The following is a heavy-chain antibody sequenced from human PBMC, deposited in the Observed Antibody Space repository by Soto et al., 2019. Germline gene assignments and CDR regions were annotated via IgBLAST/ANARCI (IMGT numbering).Heavy chain of an antibody. CDR2: ISSSSGYI. CDR1: GFTFSSYS. Sequence: PGGSLRLSCAASGFTFSSYSMNWVRQAPGKGLEWVSSISSSSGYIYYADSVKGRFTISGDNAKNSLYLQMNSLRAEDTAVYYCARDFYDFWSGYSNYGMDVWGQGTTVTVSS. D-gene: IGHD3-3*01. J-gene: IGHJ6*02. V-gene: IGHV3-21*01. CDR3: ARDFYDFWSGYSNYGMDV.